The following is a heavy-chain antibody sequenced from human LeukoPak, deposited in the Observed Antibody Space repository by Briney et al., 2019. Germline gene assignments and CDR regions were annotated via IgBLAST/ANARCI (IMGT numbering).Heavy chain of an antibody. D-gene: IGHD6-13*01. Sequence: SETLSLTCTVSGGSVSSGSYYWNWIRQPPGKGLEWIGYIYYSGSTNYSPSLNSRVTISLDTSKNQFSLKLSSVTAADTAVFYCARGYSSIRGWFDPWGQGTPVTVSS. V-gene: IGHV4-61*01. J-gene: IGHJ5*02. CDR3: ARGYSSIRGWFDP. CDR1: GGSVSSGSYY. CDR2: IYYSGST.